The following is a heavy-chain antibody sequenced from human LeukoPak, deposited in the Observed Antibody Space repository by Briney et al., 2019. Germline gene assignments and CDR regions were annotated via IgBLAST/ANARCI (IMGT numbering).Heavy chain of an antibody. J-gene: IGHJ5*02. CDR2: INHSGST. D-gene: IGHD4-17*01. V-gene: IGHV4-34*01. CDR1: GGSFSGYY. CDR3: ARDFNVRMNYGDYGWFDP. Sequence: SETLSLTCAVYGGSFSGYYWSWIRQPPGKGLEWIGEINHSGSTNYNPSLKSRVTMSVDTSKNQFSLKLSSVTAADTAVYYCARDFNVRMNYGDYGWFDPWGQGTLVTVSS.